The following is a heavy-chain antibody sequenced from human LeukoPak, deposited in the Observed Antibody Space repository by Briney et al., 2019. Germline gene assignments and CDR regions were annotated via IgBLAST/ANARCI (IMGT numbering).Heavy chain of an antibody. CDR3: ARELFSSGSCPDG. J-gene: IGHJ4*02. D-gene: IGHD3-10*01. Sequence: GGSLRLSCSASGFTFSYYAIHWVRQAPGKGLEWVALIWSDGSNKYYADSVKGRITISRDNSKNTVYLQMNSLRAEDTAVYYCARELFSSGSCPDGWGQGTLITVSS. CDR1: GFTFSYYA. CDR2: IWSDGSNK. V-gene: IGHV3-33*01.